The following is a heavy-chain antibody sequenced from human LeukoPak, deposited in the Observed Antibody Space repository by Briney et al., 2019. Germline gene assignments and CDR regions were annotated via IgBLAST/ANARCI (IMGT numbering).Heavy chain of an antibody. V-gene: IGHV4-39*07. Sequence: SETLSLTCTVSGGSISSSSYYWGWLRQPPGKGLEWIGSIYYSGSTYYNPSLKSRVTISVDTSKHQFSLKLSSVTAADTAVYYCARMGDRCSSTSCSLGAFDIWGQGTMVTVSS. CDR1: GGSISSSSYY. CDR3: ARMGDRCSSTSCSLGAFDI. CDR2: IYYSGST. D-gene: IGHD2-2*01. J-gene: IGHJ3*02.